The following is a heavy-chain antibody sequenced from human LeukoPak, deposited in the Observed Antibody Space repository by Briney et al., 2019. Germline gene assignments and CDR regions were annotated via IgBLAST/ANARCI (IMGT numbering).Heavy chain of an antibody. CDR1: GYSISSGYY. J-gene: IGHJ4*02. Sequence: PSETLSLTCTVSGYSISSGYYWGWIRQPPGKGLEWIGSIYHSGSTYYNPSLKSRVTISVDTSKNQFSLKLSSVTAADTAVYYCERVGGSGSYGYWGQGTLVTVSS. CDR3: ERVGGSGSYGY. CDR2: IYHSGST. D-gene: IGHD3-10*01. V-gene: IGHV4-38-2*02.